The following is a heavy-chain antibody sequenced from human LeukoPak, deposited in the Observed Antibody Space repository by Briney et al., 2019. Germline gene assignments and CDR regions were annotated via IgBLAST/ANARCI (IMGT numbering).Heavy chain of an antibody. V-gene: IGHV3-48*03. Sequence: GGSLRLSCAASGFTFSSYEMNWVRQAPGKGLEWVSYISSSGSTIYYADSVKGRFTISRDNAKNSLYLQMNSLRAEDTAVYYCARDLFYSVSGTYYNVGRVFNYWGQGTLVTVSS. D-gene: IGHD3-10*01. CDR1: GFTFSSYE. CDR3: ARDLFYSVSGTYYNVGRVFNY. J-gene: IGHJ4*02. CDR2: ISSSGSTI.